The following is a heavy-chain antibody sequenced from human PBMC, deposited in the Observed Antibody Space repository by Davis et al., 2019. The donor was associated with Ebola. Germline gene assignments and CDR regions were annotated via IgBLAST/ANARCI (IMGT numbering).Heavy chain of an antibody. J-gene: IGHJ3*02. CDR2: ILYDGSHK. V-gene: IGHV3-30*03. CDR3: AGNYAKSAFDM. D-gene: IGHD1-7*01. Sequence: GESLKISCVASGFTFTNYDMHWARQAPGKGLEWVAVILYDGSHKFYADSVKDRFTVSRDDSKNTLYLQMNSLRVDDTALYYCAGNYAKSAFDMWGPGTMLTVSS. CDR1: GFTFTNYD.